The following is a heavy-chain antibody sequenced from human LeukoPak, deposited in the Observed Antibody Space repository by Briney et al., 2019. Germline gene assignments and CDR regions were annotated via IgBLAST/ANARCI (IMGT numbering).Heavy chain of an antibody. CDR3: AKDPKSSGWYGSLDY. D-gene: IGHD6-19*01. V-gene: IGHV3-43D*03. Sequence: GGSLRRSCAASGFAFFDYAMHWVRQPPGKGLEGFALIIWDGASPYYADSVKGRFTISRDNSKNSLYLQMNSLRAEDTALYYCAKDPKSSGWYGSLDYWGQGTLVTVSS. CDR1: GFAFFDYA. CDR2: IIWDGASP. J-gene: IGHJ4*02.